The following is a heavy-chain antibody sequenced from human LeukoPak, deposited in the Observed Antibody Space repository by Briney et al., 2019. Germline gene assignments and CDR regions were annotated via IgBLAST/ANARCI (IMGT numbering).Heavy chain of an antibody. Sequence: PSETLSLTCAVYGGSFSGYYWSWIRQPPGKGLEWIGEINHSGSTNYNPSLKSRVTISVDTSKNQFSLKLSSVTAADTAMYYCARGRGGRYDFWSGHRYFDYWGQGTLVTVSS. V-gene: IGHV4-34*01. CDR2: INHSGST. CDR3: ARGRGGRYDFWSGHRYFDY. D-gene: IGHD3-3*01. J-gene: IGHJ4*02. CDR1: GGSFSGYY.